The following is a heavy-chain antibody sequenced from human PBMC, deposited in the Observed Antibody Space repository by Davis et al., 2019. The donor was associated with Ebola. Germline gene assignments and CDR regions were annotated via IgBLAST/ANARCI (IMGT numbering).Heavy chain of an antibody. CDR3: AKYPKGYYYDSSGYYPAGFDI. CDR1: GFTFSSYA. CDR2: ISGSGGST. D-gene: IGHD3-22*01. Sequence: PGGSLRLSCAASGFTFSSYAMSWVRQAPEKGLEWVSAISGSGGSTYYADSVKGRFTISRDNSKNTLYLQMNSLRAGDTAVYYCAKYPKGYYYDSSGYYPAGFDIWGQGTMVTVSS. V-gene: IGHV3-23*01. J-gene: IGHJ3*02.